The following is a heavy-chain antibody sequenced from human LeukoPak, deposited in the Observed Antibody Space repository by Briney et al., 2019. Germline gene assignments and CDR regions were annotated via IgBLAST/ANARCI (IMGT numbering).Heavy chain of an antibody. Sequence: GASVKVSCKASGYTFTSYGISWVRQAPGQGLEWMGWISAYNGNTNYAQKLQGRVTMTTDTSTSTAYMELSSLRSDDTAVYYCARGSFSSSWYRNWFDPWGQGTLVTVSS. D-gene: IGHD6-13*01. CDR3: ARGSFSSSWYRNWFDP. CDR1: GYTFTSYG. V-gene: IGHV1-18*01. J-gene: IGHJ5*02. CDR2: ISAYNGNT.